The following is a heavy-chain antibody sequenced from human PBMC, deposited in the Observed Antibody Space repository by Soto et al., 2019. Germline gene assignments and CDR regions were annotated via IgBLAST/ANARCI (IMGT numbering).Heavy chain of an antibody. J-gene: IGHJ6*02. CDR3: ARGPGRPHLRYYGMDV. V-gene: IGHV3-33*01. CDR1: GFIFNRYG. Sequence: PGGSLRLSCAASGFIFNRYGMHWVRQVPGKGLEWVADIWYDGSNKYYADSVKGRFTISRDNSKNTLYLQMNNLRAEDTAVYYCARGPGRPHLRYYGMDVWGQGTTVTVSS. CDR2: IWYDGSNK.